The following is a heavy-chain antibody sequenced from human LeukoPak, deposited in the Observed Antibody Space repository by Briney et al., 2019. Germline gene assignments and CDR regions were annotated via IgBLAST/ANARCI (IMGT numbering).Heavy chain of an antibody. V-gene: IGHV3-66*01. D-gene: IGHD1-26*01. Sequence: GGSLRLSCAASGFTVSSNYMSWVRQAPGKGLEWVSVIYSGGSTYYADSVKGRFTISRDNSKNTLYLQMNSLRAEDTAVYYCAKDLGTYRPDYWGQGTLVTVSS. CDR3: AKDLGTYRPDY. J-gene: IGHJ4*02. CDR1: GFTVSSNY. CDR2: IYSGGST.